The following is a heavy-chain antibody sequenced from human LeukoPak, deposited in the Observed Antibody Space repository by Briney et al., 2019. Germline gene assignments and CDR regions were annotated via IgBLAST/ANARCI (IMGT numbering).Heavy chain of an antibody. CDR2: ISANNGNT. J-gene: IGHJ5*02. CDR3: ARGVGGSYFGWFDP. CDR1: GYTFTVNG. V-gene: IGHV1-18*01. D-gene: IGHD1-26*01. Sequence: ASVKVSCKAAGYTFTVNGISWVRQAPGQGLEWMGWISANNGNTNYAQKFQGRVTMTTDTSTTTAYMELRSLRSDDTAVYYCARGVGGSYFGWFDPCGQGTLVTVSS.